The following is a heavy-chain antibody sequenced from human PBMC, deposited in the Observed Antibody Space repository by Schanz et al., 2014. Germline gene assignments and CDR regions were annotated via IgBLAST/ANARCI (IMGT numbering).Heavy chain of an antibody. V-gene: IGHV3-53*01. CDR2: MYINSGST. D-gene: IGHD6-19*01. J-gene: IGHJ6*02. CDR1: GFTVNTNY. CDR3: AREADYYYGMDV. Sequence: EVQLVESGGGLIQPGGSLRLSCAVSGFTVNTNYMSWVRQAPGKGLEWISSMYINSGSTQYADSVKGRFIISRDSSKNTLFLQMNSLRAEDTAVYFCAREADYYYGMDVWGQGTTVTVSS.